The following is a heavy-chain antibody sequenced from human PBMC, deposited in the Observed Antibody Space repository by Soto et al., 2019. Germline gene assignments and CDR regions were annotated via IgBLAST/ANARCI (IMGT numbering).Heavy chain of an antibody. CDR3: AREGGSIGGWFGRKFDS. Sequence: LRLSCAASGFTFSTHAMSWVRQAPGKGLEWVSSISSGGTTTFYAASVEGRFTISRDKSKNTLYLQMNSLRADDTAVYYCAREGGSIGGWFGRKFDSWGQGTQVTVSS. CDR1: GFTFSTHA. V-gene: IGHV3-23*01. CDR2: ISSGGTTT. D-gene: IGHD6-19*01. J-gene: IGHJ4*02.